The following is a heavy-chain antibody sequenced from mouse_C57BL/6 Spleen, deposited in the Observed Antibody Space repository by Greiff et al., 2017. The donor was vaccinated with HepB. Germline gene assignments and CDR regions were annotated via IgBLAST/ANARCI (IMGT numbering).Heavy chain of an antibody. V-gene: IGHV2-2*01. CDR1: GFSLTSYG. J-gene: IGHJ3*01. D-gene: IGHD2-5*01. Sequence: VMLVESGPGLVQPSQSLSITCTVSGFSLTSYGVHWVRQSPGKGLEWLGVIWSGGSTDYNAAFISRLSISKDNSKSQVFFKMNSLQADDTAIYYCARCYSNYRAWFAYWGQGTLVTVSA. CDR3: ARCYSNYRAWFAY. CDR2: IWSGGST.